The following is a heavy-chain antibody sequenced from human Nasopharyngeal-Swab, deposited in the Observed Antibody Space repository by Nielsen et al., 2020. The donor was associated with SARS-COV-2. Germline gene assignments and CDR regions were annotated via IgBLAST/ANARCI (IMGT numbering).Heavy chain of an antibody. Sequence: SETLSLTCTFSGGSISSGGYYWSWIRQHPGKGLEWIGYIYYSGSTYYNPSLKSRVTISVDTSKNQFSLKLSSVTAADTAVYYCARARITMIVVVDDFDIWGQGTMVTVS. J-gene: IGHJ3*02. CDR2: IYYSGST. D-gene: IGHD3-22*01. CDR3: ARARITMIVVVDDFDI. V-gene: IGHV4-31*03. CDR1: GGSISSGGYY.